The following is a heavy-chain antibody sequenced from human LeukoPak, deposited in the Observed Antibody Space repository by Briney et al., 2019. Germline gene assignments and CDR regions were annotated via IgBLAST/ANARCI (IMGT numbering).Heavy chain of an antibody. CDR2: MYYSGSP. D-gene: IGHD4-11*01. Sequence: ASETLSLTCTVSGGSISSYYWSWIRQLPGKGLEWIGYMYYSGSPNYNPSLKSRVTMSVDTSKNQFSLKLHSVTAADTAMYYCARGGTYRGGADYWGQGTLVTVSS. CDR1: GGSISSYY. CDR3: ARGGTYRGGADY. J-gene: IGHJ4*02. V-gene: IGHV4-59*01.